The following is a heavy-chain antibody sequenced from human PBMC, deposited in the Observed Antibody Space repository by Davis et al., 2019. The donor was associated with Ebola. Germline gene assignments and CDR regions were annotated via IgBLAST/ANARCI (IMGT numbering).Heavy chain of an antibody. CDR3: ARGSGLWFGELLTTSIGFDP. D-gene: IGHD3-10*01. CDR2: IYYSGRT. CDR1: GASTSTYY. Sequence: MPSETLSLTCTASGASTSTYYWSWIRQPPGKGLEWIGYIYYSGRTNYNPSLKSRVTISVDTSKNQFSLKLSSVTAADTAVYYCARGSGLWFGELLTTSIGFDPWGQGTLVTVSS. J-gene: IGHJ5*02. V-gene: IGHV4-59*01.